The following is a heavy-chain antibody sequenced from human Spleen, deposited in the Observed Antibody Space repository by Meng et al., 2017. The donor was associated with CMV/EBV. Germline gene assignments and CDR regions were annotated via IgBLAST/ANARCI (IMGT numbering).Heavy chain of an antibody. CDR1: GYSFSTYW. V-gene: IGHV5-51*01. J-gene: IGHJ6*02. CDR3: ARTGVTIFGPGGYYGLDL. Sequence: GESLKISCKTSGYSFSTYWIGWVRQMPGKGLEWMGIIYPGDSDTRYSPYFQGQVTISADKSISTAYLQWSTLKASDTATYYCARTGVTIFGPGGYYGLDLWGQGTTVTVSS. CDR2: IYPGDSDT. D-gene: IGHD3-3*01.